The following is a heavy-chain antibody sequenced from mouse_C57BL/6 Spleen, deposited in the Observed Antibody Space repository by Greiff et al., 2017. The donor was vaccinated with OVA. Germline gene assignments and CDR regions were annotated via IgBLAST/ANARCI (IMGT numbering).Heavy chain of an antibody. D-gene: IGHD1-1*01. Sequence: VQLQQPGAELVRPGTSVKLSCKASGYTFTSYWMHWVKQRPGQGLEWIGVIDPSDSYTNYNQKFKGKATLTVDTSSSTAYMQLSSLTSEDSAVYYCARSDGSSLWFAYWGQGTLVTVSA. J-gene: IGHJ3*01. CDR3: ARSDGSSLWFAY. V-gene: IGHV1-59*01. CDR2: IDPSDSYT. CDR1: GYTFTSYW.